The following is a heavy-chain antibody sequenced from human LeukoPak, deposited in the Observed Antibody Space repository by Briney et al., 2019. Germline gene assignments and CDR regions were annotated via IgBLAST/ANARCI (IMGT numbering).Heavy chain of an antibody. Sequence: GGSLRLSCAASGFTFSSYAMSWVRQAPGKGLEWVSTISGGDTSTFYADSVKGRFTISRDNSKNTLYLQMNNLRAEDTAVYYCAKNLNGGNTHSDYWGQGTLVTVSS. J-gene: IGHJ4*02. V-gene: IGHV3-23*01. CDR1: GFTFSSYA. CDR2: ISGGDTST. CDR3: AKNLNGGNTHSDY. D-gene: IGHD4-23*01.